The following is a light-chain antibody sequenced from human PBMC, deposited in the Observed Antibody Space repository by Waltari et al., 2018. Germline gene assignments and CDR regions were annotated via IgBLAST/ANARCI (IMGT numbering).Light chain of an antibody. Sequence: EIVLTQSPATLSLSPGERATLSCRASQSVNRYLAWYQQKPDQAPRLLIYDASNRATGIPARFSGSGSGTDFTLTISSLEPEDFAVYYCQQRSSWLTFGGGTKVEIK. V-gene: IGKV3-11*01. CDR1: QSVNRY. CDR2: DAS. J-gene: IGKJ4*01. CDR3: QQRSSWLT.